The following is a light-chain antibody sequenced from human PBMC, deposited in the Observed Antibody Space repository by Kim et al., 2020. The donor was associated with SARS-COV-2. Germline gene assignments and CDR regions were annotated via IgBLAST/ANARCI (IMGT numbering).Light chain of an antibody. CDR2: GAS. J-gene: IGKJ2*01. V-gene: IGKV3-20*01. CDR3: QQYESPPMYT. CDR1: QSVSSTY. Sequence: EIVLTQSPGTLSLSPGERATLYCRASQSVSSTYLAWYQQKPGQAPRLLIYGASSRATGIPDRFSGSGSGTDFTLTISRLEPEDFAVYYCQQYESPPMYTFGQGTKLEI.